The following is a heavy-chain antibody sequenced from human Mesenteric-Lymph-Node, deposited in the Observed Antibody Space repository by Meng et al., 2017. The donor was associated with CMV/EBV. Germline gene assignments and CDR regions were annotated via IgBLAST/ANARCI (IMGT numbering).Heavy chain of an antibody. CDR3: VRDPVVSGLDV. J-gene: IGHJ6*02. D-gene: IGHD5/OR15-5a*01. Sequence: GESLKISCAASGFTFSSYAMSWVRQAPGKGLEWVAYIGTGSTKYYADSLEGRFTVSRDDAKNSLYLQMNSLRGEDTAVYFCVRDPVVSGLDVWGQGTTVTVSS. CDR1: GFTFSSYA. CDR2: IGTGSTK. V-gene: IGHV3-48*04.